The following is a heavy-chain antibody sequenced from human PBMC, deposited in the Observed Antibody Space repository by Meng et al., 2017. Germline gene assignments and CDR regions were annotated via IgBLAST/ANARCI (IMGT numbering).Heavy chain of an antibody. J-gene: IGHJ3*02. V-gene: IGHV1-2*06. CDR1: GYTFTGYY. CDR2: INPNSGGT. CDR3: ASFKAGSSRAFDI. Sequence: ASVKVSCKASGYTFTGYYMHWLRQAPGQGLEWMGRINPNSGGTNYAQKFQGRVTMTRDTSISTAYMELSRLRSDDTAVYYCASFKAGSSRAFDIWGQGTMVTVSS. D-gene: IGHD6-6*01.